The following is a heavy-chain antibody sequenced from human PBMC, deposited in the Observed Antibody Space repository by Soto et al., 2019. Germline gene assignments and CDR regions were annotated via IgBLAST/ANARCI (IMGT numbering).Heavy chain of an antibody. V-gene: IGHV3-23*01. D-gene: IGHD1-26*01. J-gene: IGHJ4*02. CDR1: GFTFSTYP. CDR3: AKRPLKFSGSYFDY. Sequence: EVQLLESGGGLVQPGGSLRLSCAASGFTFSTYPMSWVRQAPGKGLEWVSDISGSGGSTYYADSVKGRFTISRDNSKNTLYLQMNSLRAEDTAVYYCAKRPLKFSGSYFDYWGQGALVTVSS. CDR2: ISGSGGST.